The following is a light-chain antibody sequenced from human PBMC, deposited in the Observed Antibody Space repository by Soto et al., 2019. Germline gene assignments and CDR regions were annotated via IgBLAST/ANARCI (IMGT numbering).Light chain of an antibody. CDR2: GAS. Sequence: EIVLTQSPGTLSLSPGERATLSCRASQSVSSSYLAWYQQKPGQAPRLLIYGASSRATGIPDRFSGSGSGTDLNLTISILEPEDFAVYYCQQYGSSPTWTFGQGTKVEIK. V-gene: IGKV3-20*01. J-gene: IGKJ1*01. CDR3: QQYGSSPTWT. CDR1: QSVSSSY.